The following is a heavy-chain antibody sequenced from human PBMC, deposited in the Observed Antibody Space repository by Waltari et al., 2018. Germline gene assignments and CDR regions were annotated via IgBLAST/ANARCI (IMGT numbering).Heavy chain of an antibody. Sequence: EVQLVESGGGLVQPGRSLRLSCAASGFTFDDYAMHWVRQAPGKGLEWVSGISWNSGSIGYADSVKGRFTISRDNAKNSLYLQMNSLRAEDTALYYCAKESSGSYYGAFDIWGKGTMVTVSS. CDR3: AKESSGSYYGAFDI. CDR2: ISWNSGSI. J-gene: IGHJ3*02. CDR1: GFTFDDYA. V-gene: IGHV3-9*01. D-gene: IGHD1-26*01.